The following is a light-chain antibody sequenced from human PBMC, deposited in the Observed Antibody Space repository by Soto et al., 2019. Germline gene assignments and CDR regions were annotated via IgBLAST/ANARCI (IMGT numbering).Light chain of an antibody. J-gene: IGKJ4*01. CDR3: LQYNHYPLT. CDR1: QSINSW. CDR2: KAS. V-gene: IGKV1-5*03. Sequence: DIQMTQSPSTLSASVGDRVTLTCRASQSINSWLAWYQQRSGKGPKLLIHKASILEGGVPSRFSGSASGTEFTLTISSLQPDDFATYYCLQYNHYPLTFGGGTKVDIK.